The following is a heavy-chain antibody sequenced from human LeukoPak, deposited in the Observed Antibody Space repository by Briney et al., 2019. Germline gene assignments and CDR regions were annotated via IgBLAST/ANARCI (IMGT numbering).Heavy chain of an antibody. J-gene: IGHJ4*02. Sequence: PSETLSLTCTFSGGSISSSSYYWGWIRQPPGKGLEWIGSIYYSGSTYYNPSLKSRVTISVDTSKNQFSLKLSSVTAADTAVYYCARREKNFFDYWGQGTLVTVSS. CDR3: ARREKNFFDY. V-gene: IGHV4-39*01. D-gene: IGHD1-26*01. CDR1: GGSISSSSYY. CDR2: IYYSGST.